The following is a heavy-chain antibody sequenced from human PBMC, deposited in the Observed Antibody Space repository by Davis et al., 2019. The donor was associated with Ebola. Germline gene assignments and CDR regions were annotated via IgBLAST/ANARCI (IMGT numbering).Heavy chain of an antibody. J-gene: IGHJ4*02. CDR2: IWYDGSNK. V-gene: IGHV3-33*01. CDR3: ARGDETGIQLWSLLDY. CDR1: GFTFSSYG. Sequence: GESLKISCAASGFTFSSYGMHWVRQAPGKGLEWVAVIWYDGSNKYYADSVKGRFTISRDNSKNTLYLQMNSLRAEDTAVYYCARGDETGIQLWSLLDYWGQGTLVTVSS. D-gene: IGHD5-18*01.